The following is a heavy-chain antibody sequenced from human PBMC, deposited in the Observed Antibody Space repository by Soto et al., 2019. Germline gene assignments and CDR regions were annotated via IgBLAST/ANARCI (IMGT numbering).Heavy chain of an antibody. Sequence: EVQLLESGGGLLQPGGSLRLSCAASGFTFSSYAMSWVRQAPGEGLEWVSGISASGVSTYYADSVKGRFTISRDNSENTLYLQMNSLRAEDTALYYCAKDRKTGSGWYWDYWGQGTLVTVSS. V-gene: IGHV3-23*01. CDR2: ISASGVST. CDR1: GFTFSSYA. CDR3: AKDRKTGSGWYWDY. J-gene: IGHJ4*02. D-gene: IGHD6-19*01.